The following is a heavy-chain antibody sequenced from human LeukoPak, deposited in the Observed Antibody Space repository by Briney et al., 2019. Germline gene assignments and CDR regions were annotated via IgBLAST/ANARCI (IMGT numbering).Heavy chain of an antibody. CDR3: TADIVVVPAAISDATYYYYMDV. D-gene: IGHD2-2*01. CDR1: GFTFSNAW. CDR2: IKSETDGGTT. Sequence: GGSLRLSCAASGFTFSNAWMSWVRQTPGKGLEWVGRIKSETDGGTTDYAAPVKGRFTISRDDSKNTLYLQMNSLKTEDTAVYYCTADIVVVPAAISDATYYYYMDVWGKGTTVTVSS. V-gene: IGHV3-15*01. J-gene: IGHJ6*03.